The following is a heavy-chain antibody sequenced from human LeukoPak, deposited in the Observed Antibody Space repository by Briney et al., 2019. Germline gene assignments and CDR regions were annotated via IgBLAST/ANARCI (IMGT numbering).Heavy chain of an antibody. CDR3: ARMYYYDSSGYYAFFDY. CDR1: GGSFSGYY. D-gene: IGHD3-22*01. V-gene: IGHV4-34*01. Sequence: SETLSLTCAVYGGSFSGYYWGWIRQPPGKGLEWIGSIYYSGSTYYNPSLKSRVTISVDTSKNQFSLKLSSVTAADTAVYYCARMYYYDSSGYYAFFDYWGQGTLVTVSS. J-gene: IGHJ4*02. CDR2: IYYSGST.